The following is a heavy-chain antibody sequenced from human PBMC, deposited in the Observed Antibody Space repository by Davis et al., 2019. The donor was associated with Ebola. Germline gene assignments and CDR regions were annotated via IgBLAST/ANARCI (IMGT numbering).Heavy chain of an antibody. CDR3: AKDRANIVVVPAATYYYYGMDV. V-gene: IGHV3-74*01. CDR2: INTDGTTT. CDR1: GFTFSNNW. J-gene: IGHJ6*02. D-gene: IGHD2-2*01. Sequence: HTGGSLRLSCAASGFTFSNNWMHWVRQAPGKGLVWVSRINTDGTTTSYADSVKGRFTISRDNSKNTLYLQMNSLRAEDTAVYYCAKDRANIVVVPAATYYYYGMDVWGQGTTVTVS.